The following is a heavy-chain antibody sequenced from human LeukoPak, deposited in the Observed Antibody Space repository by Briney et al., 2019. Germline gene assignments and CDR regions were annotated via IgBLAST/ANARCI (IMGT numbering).Heavy chain of an antibody. J-gene: IGHJ2*01. CDR2: ISYDGQHK. V-gene: IGHV3-30*18. CDR3: ADDPNRVVSMVGGYLAL. D-gene: IGHD2/OR15-2a*01. Sequence: GTSLRLSCAASSFTFSCSSMHLVRQAPGRGLEWLSGISYDGQHKDFADSVKGRITISRDNSKNTLFLQMNNLQSEDTAIYYCADDPNRVVSMVGGYLALWGRGSLVTVSS. CDR1: SFTFSCSS.